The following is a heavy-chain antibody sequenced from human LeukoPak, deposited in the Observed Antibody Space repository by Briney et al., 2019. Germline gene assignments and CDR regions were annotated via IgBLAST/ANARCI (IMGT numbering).Heavy chain of an antibody. D-gene: IGHD3-22*01. CDR2: ISAYNGNT. J-gene: IGHJ6*02. CDR1: GYIFTGYG. V-gene: IGHV1-18*01. CDR3: ARCDSSGYWYGMDV. Sequence: ASVKVSCKASGYIFTGYGIGWVRQAPGQGLEWMGWISAYNGNTDYAQKLQGRVTMTTDTSTSTAYMELRSLRSDDTAVYYCARCDSSGYWYGMDVRGQGTTVTVSS.